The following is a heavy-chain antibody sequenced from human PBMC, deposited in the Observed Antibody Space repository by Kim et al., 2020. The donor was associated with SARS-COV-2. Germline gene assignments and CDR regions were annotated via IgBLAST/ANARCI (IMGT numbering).Heavy chain of an antibody. J-gene: IGHJ4*02. CDR1: RFTFSSYS. CDR3: ARDGWSSGSYYIY. Sequence: GGSLRLSCAASRFTFSSYSMNWVRQAPGKGLEWVSSISSSSSYIYYADSVKGRFTISRDNAKNSLYLQMNSLRAEDTAVYYCARDGWSSGSYYIYWGQGTLVTVSS. CDR2: ISSSSSYI. D-gene: IGHD3-10*01. V-gene: IGHV3-21*01.